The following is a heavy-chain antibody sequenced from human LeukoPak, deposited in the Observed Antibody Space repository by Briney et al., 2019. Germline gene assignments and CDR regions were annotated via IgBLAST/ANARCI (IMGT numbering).Heavy chain of an antibody. CDR2: IRYDGSNK. Sequence: GGSVRLSCAASGFTFSSYGMHWVRQAPGKGLDWVAFIRYDGSNKYCADSVKGRFTVSRDNSKNTLYLQMNSLRAEDTAVYYCAKDKSDYGDYSYMDVWGKGTTVTVSS. V-gene: IGHV3-30*02. CDR1: GFTFSSYG. J-gene: IGHJ6*03. CDR3: AKDKSDYGDYSYMDV. D-gene: IGHD4-17*01.